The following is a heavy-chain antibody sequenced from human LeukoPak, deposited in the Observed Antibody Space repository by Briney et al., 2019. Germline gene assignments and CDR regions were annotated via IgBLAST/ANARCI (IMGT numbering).Heavy chain of an antibody. CDR2: IWYDGSKQ. CDR1: GFTFSRSG. Sequence: GRSLRLSCAASGFTFSRSGMHWGRQAPGKGPEWVAVIWYDGSKQYYTESVKGRFTISRDNSKNTLDLQMSSLRVEDTAVYYCARDTTEGVLSLDVWGQGTTVTVSS. J-gene: IGHJ6*02. D-gene: IGHD2-8*01. V-gene: IGHV3-33*01. CDR3: ARDTTEGVLSLDV.